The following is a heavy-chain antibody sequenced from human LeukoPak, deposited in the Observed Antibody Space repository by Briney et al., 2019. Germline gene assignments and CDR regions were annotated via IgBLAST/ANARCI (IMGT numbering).Heavy chain of an antibody. J-gene: IGHJ5*02. CDR1: GFTFSSYG. Sequence: GGSLRLSCAASGFTFSSYGMHWVRQAPGKGPEWVSYISSDSSTIYYADSVRGRFTISRDNAQTSLYLQMNSLRAEDTAVYYCARASDPWLQLTWGQGTLVTVSS. V-gene: IGHV3-48*04. CDR2: ISSDSSTI. CDR3: ARASDPWLQLT. D-gene: IGHD5-24*01.